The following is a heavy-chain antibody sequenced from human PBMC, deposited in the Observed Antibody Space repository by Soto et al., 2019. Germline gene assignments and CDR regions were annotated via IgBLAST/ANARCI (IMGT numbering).Heavy chain of an antibody. CDR1: GFTSTRYS. CDR2: INPNNGDT. D-gene: IGHD2-8*01. Sequence: QVLLVQPGAEVMKPGASVKVSCEASGFTSTRYSVHWVRQAPGQGPEWMGRINPNNGDTIYGQESXXRVTMTRDTSTSTGYVDLSSLRSEDTAVYYCATRANADFDVWGQGTTVIVS. J-gene: IGHJ6*02. CDR3: ATRANADFDV. V-gene: IGHV1-46*01.